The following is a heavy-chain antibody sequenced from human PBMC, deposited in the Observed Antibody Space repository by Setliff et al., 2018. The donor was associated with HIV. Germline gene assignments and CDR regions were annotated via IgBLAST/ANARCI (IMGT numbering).Heavy chain of an antibody. CDR1: GGSFRGYH. V-gene: IGHV4-34*01. Sequence: ETLSLTCAVYGGSFRGYHWSWIRQPPEKGLEWIGEINYSGTTNHNPFLKSRVTISVDTSKKQFSLKLNSVTAADSAIYYCAATYCRGGGRDCPQMYDYWGQGSLVTVSS. D-gene: IGHD2-15*01. CDR3: AATYCRGGGRDCPQMYDY. J-gene: IGHJ4*02. CDR2: INYSGTT.